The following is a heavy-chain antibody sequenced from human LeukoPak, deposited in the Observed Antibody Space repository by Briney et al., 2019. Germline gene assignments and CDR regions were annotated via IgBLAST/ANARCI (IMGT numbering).Heavy chain of an antibody. CDR2: IIPILGIA. CDR3: ARISGTWGLDY. CDR1: GGTFSSYA. J-gene: IGHJ4*02. V-gene: IGHV1-69*04. D-gene: IGHD7-27*01. Sequence: SVKVSCKASGGTFSSYAISWVRQAPGQGLEWMGRIIPILGIANYAQKFQSRVTITADKSTSTAYMELSSLRSEDTAVYYCARISGTWGLDYWGQGTLVTVSS.